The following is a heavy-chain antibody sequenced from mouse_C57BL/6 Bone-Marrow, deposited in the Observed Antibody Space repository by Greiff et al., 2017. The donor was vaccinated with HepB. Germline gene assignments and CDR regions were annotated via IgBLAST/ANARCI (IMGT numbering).Heavy chain of an antibody. CDR3: ARPYGSSPYYFDY. V-gene: IGHV1-81*01. J-gene: IGHJ2*01. CDR2: IYPRSGNT. Sequence: LQESGAELARPGASVKLSCKASGYTFTSYGISWVKQRTGQGLEWIGEIYPRSGNTYYNEKFKGKATLTADKSSSTAYMELRSLTSEDSAVYFCARPYGSSPYYFDYWGQGTTLTVSS. D-gene: IGHD1-1*01. CDR1: GYTFTSYG.